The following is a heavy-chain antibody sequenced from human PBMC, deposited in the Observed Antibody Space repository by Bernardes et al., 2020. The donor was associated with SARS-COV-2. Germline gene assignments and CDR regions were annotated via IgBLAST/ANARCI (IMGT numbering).Heavy chain of an antibody. J-gene: IGHJ6*02. CDR3: ATGGDGKTAPGMDV. V-gene: IGHV3-74*01. D-gene: IGHD3-16*01. CDR2: INPDASST. CDR1: GFTFSRYW. Sequence: GSLRLSFAASGFTFSRYWMHWGRQVPGKGLVWVSRINPDASSTDYADSVKGRFTISRDNARNTVYLQMNSLRAEDAGVFYCATGGDGKTAPGMDVWGQGTTVMVSS.